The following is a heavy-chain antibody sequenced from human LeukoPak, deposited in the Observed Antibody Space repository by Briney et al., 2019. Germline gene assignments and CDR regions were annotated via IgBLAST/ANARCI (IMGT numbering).Heavy chain of an antibody. Sequence: ASVKVSCKASGYTFTDYYMHWVRQAPGQGLEWMGWINPNSGGTNYAQKFQGRVTMTRDTSISTAYMELSRLRSDDTAVYYCARVYLGEYYYGSSGYSHLDYWGQGTLVTVSS. CDR3: ARVYLGEYYYGSSGYSHLDY. CDR1: GYTFTDYY. V-gene: IGHV1-2*02. D-gene: IGHD3-22*01. J-gene: IGHJ4*02. CDR2: INPNSGGT.